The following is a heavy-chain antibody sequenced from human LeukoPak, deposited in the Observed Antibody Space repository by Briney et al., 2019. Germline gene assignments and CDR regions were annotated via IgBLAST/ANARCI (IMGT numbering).Heavy chain of an antibody. CDR2: ISGSGGST. V-gene: IGHV3-23*01. Sequence: GGSLRLSCAASGFTFSSYAMSWVRQAPGKGLEWVSAISGSGGSTYYADSVKGRFTISRDNSKNTLYLHMNSLRAEDTAVYYCAKLRFGEFHFDYWGQGTLVTVSS. CDR1: GFTFSSYA. CDR3: AKLRFGEFHFDY. J-gene: IGHJ4*02. D-gene: IGHD3-10*01.